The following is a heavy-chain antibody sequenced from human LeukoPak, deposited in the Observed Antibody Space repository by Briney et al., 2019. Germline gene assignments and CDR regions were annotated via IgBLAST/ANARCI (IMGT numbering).Heavy chain of an antibody. V-gene: IGHV4-39*01. Sequence: SATLSLTCTVSGGSISSSSYYWGWIRQPPGKGLEWIGSIYYSGSTYYNPSLKSRVTISVDTSKNQFSLKLSSVTAADTAVYYCARGEKYCGGDCSGWFDPWGQGTLVTVSS. CDR1: GGSISSSSYY. CDR3: ARGEKYCGGDCSGWFDP. D-gene: IGHD2-21*02. J-gene: IGHJ5*02. CDR2: IYYSGST.